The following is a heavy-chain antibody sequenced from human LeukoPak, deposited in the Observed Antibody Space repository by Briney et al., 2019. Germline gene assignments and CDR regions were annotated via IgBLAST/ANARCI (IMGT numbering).Heavy chain of an antibody. Sequence: GGSLRLSCAASGFTFSSSAMTWVRQAPGKGLEWVSLISGSGGNTYYADSVKGRFTISRDSSKNTLYLQMNSLRAEDTAVYHCAKDIQCTYWGQGTLVTASS. CDR1: GFTFSSSA. CDR2: ISGSGGNT. V-gene: IGHV3-23*01. D-gene: IGHD2-21*01. CDR3: AKDIQCTY. J-gene: IGHJ4*02.